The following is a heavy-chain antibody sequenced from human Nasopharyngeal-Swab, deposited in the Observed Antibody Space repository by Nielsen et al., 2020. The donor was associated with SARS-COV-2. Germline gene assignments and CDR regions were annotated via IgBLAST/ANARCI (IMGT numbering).Heavy chain of an antibody. CDR3: ARHVEDIVVVPAAARGYYYYYMDV. D-gene: IGHD2-2*01. Sequence: SETLSLTCAVSGYSISSGYYWGWIRQPPGKGLEWIGCIYHSGSTYYHPSLKSRVTISVDTSKNQFSLKLSSVTAADTAVYYCARHVEDIVVVPAAARGYYYYYMDVWGKGTTVTVSS. J-gene: IGHJ6*03. CDR1: GYSISSGYY. CDR2: IYHSGST. V-gene: IGHV4-38-2*01.